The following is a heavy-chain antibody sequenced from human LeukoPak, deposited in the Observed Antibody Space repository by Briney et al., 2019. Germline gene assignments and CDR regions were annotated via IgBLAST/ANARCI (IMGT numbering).Heavy chain of an antibody. Sequence: GGSLRHSCAASGVTLSSYAMSWVRQAPGKGLEWVSAISGSGGSTYYADSVKGRFTISRDNSKNTLYLQMNSLRAEDTAVYYCAKDEAGIRGPLPYWGQGTLVTVSS. J-gene: IGHJ4*02. V-gene: IGHV3-23*01. CDR2: ISGSGGST. D-gene: IGHD3-10*01. CDR1: GVTLSSYA. CDR3: AKDEAGIRGPLPY.